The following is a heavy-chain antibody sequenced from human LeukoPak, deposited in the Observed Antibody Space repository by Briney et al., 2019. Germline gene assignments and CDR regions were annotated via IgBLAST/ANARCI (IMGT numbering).Heavy chain of an antibody. CDR1: GGSFSGYY. CDR2: INHSGST. Sequence: SETLSLTCAVYGGSFSGYYWSWIRQPPGKGPEWIGEINHSGSTNTNPSLKSRVTISVDASKNQFSLKLSSVTAADTAMFYCARGRRNGKFDYWGQGTLVTVSS. D-gene: IGHD4-11*01. V-gene: IGHV4-34*01. CDR3: ARGRRNGKFDY. J-gene: IGHJ4*02.